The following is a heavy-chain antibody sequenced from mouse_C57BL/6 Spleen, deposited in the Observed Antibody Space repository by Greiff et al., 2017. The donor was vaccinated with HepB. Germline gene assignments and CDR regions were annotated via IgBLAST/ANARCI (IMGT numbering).Heavy chain of an antibody. CDR3: ASNDYDYYAMDY. V-gene: IGHV1-64*01. D-gene: IGHD2-4*01. CDR2: IHPNSGST. J-gene: IGHJ4*01. CDR1: GYTFTSYW. Sequence: QVQLKQPGAELVKPGASVKLSCKASGYTFTSYWMHWVKQRPGQGLEWIGMIHPNSGSTNYNEKFKSKATLTVDKSSSTAYMQLSSLTSEDSAVYYCASNDYDYYAMDYWGQGTSVTVSS.